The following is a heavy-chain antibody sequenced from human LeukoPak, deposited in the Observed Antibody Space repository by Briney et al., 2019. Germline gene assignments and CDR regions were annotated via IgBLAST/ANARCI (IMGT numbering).Heavy chain of an antibody. D-gene: IGHD5-24*01. V-gene: IGHV4-39*07. Sequence: PSETLSLTCTVSGGSISSSSYYWGWIRQPPGKGLEWIGSIYYSGSTYYNPSLKSRVTISVDTSKNQFSLKLSSVTAADTAVYYCARDGVEMATVDAFDIWGQGTVVTVSS. CDR2: IYYSGST. CDR3: ARDGVEMATVDAFDI. J-gene: IGHJ3*02. CDR1: GGSISSSSYY.